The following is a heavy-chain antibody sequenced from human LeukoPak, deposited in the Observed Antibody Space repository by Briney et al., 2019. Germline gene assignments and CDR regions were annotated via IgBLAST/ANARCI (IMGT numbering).Heavy chain of an antibody. CDR2: IKQDGSER. J-gene: IGHJ4*02. CDR1: GFTFSGFS. D-gene: IGHD1-7*01. V-gene: IGHV3-7*01. CDR3: GRAGGHWHYVY. Sequence: GGSLRLSCAASGFTFSGFSMSWVRQSPTKGLEWVANIKQDGSERYYVDSVKGRFTISRDNAKNSLSLQMNNLRVEDTAVYYCGRAGGHWHYVYWGQGTVVTVSS.